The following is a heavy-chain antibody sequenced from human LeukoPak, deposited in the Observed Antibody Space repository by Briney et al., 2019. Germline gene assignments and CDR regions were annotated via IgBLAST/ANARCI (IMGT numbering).Heavy chain of an antibody. CDR3: AKGFEEDYSPVNFDY. J-gene: IGHJ4*02. V-gene: IGHV3-9*01. CDR2: ISWNSGSI. Sequence: GGSLRLSCAASGFTFDDYPMHWVRQAPGKGLEWVSGISWNSGSIGYADSVKGRFTISRDNAKNSLYLQMNSLRAEDTALYYCAKGFEEDYSPVNFDYWGQGTLVTVSS. D-gene: IGHD2-21*01. CDR1: GFTFDDYP.